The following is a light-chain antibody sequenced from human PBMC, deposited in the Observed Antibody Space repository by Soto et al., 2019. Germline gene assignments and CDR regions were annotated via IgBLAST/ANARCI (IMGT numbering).Light chain of an antibody. Sequence: IVMTQSPATLSVSPGERATLSCRASQNIYSNIAWYQQRPGQAPRLLIYRASTRATGVPARFSGSGSGTEFTLTISSLQSEDFTVYSCLQYHNLWAFGQRTKV. J-gene: IGKJ1*01. V-gene: IGKV3-15*01. CDR1: QNIYSN. CDR3: LQYHNLWA. CDR2: RAS.